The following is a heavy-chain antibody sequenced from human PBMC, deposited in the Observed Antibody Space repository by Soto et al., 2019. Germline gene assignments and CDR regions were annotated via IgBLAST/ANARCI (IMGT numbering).Heavy chain of an antibody. Sequence: GGSLRLSCVASGFTFSSFEMNWVRQAPGKGLEWISYISSGGKTTYYADSVKGRFTISRDNAKNSLYLQMSSLRAEDAAVYYCARNYIIYYDGSRANYSWRRGALVTVSS. V-gene: IGHV3-48*03. CDR1: GFTFSSFE. J-gene: IGHJ5*02. CDR3: ARNYIIYYDGSRANYS. CDR2: ISSGGKTT. D-gene: IGHD3-22*01.